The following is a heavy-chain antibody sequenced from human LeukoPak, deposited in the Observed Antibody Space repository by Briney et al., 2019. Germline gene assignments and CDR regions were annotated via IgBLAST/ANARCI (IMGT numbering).Heavy chain of an antibody. CDR1: GVSISSHY. CDR3: ATIKRGSIYGYFDF. V-gene: IGHV4-59*11. J-gene: IGHJ4*02. CDR2: MFDSEPT. D-gene: IGHD5-18*01. Sequence: PSETLSLTCTVSGVSISSHYWSWIRQPPGKGLEWIGYMFDSEPTKDNPSLKSRISLSAGTSKNQFSLRLSSVTAADTAVYYCATIKRGSIYGYFDFWGQGILVTVSS.